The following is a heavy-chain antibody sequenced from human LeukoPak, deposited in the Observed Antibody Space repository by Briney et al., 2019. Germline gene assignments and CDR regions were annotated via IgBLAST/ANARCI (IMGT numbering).Heavy chain of an antibody. CDR2: IHPNSGGT. J-gene: IGHJ5*02. CDR1: GYTFTDYY. CDR3: VRGGYYNTGGYHYVQGFDP. V-gene: IGHV1-2*02. D-gene: IGHD3-22*01. Sequence: ASVKVSFKASGYTFTDYYIHWVRQAPGQGLEWMGRIHPNSGGTNSAQKFQGRVTMTRDTSISTVNMELNRLRSDDTAVYCGVRGGYYNTGGYHYVQGFDPWGQGNLGTVSP.